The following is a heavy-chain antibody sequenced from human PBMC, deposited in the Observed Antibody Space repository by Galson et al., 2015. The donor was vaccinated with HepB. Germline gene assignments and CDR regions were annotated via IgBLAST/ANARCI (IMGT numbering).Heavy chain of an antibody. CDR1: GFTFDDYT. J-gene: IGHJ6*02. D-gene: IGHD3-10*01. V-gene: IGHV3-43*01. Sequence: SLRLSCAASGFTFDDYTMHWVRQAPGKGLGWVSLISWDGGSTYYADSVKGRFTISRDNSKNSLYLQMNSLRTEDTALYYCAKDIGRFGELPNYYYYYGMDVWGQGTTVTVSS. CDR2: ISWDGGST. CDR3: AKDIGRFGELPNYYYYYGMDV.